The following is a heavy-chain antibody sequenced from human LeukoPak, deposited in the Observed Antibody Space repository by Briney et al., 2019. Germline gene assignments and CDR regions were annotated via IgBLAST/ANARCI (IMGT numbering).Heavy chain of an antibody. J-gene: IGHJ4*02. CDR3: ATYQNRYCSGGSCVFDY. D-gene: IGHD2-15*01. V-gene: IGHV1-24*01. CDR1: GYTLTELS. Sequence: ASVKVSCKVSGYTLTELSMHWVRQAPGKGLEWMGGFDPEDGETIYAQKFQGRVTMTEDTSTDTAYMELSSLSSEDTAVYYCATYQNRYCSGGSCVFDYWGQGTLVTVSS. CDR2: FDPEDGET.